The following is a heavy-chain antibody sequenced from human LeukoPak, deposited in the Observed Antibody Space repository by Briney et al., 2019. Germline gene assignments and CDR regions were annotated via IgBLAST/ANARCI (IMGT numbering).Heavy chain of an antibody. D-gene: IGHD3-10*01. J-gene: IGHJ6*03. V-gene: IGHV4-59*01. Sequence: PSETLSLTCTVSGGSIISYYWSWIRQSPGKGLEWIGYIYYSGSTNYNPSLKSRVTISVDTSKNQFSLKLTSVTAADTAVYYCARGGGRGYYYYHMDVWGKGTTVTISS. CDR1: GGSIISYY. CDR3: ARGGGRGYYYYHMDV. CDR2: IYYSGST.